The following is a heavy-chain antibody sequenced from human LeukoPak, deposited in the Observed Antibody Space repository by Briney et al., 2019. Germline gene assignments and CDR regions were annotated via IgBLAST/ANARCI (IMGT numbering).Heavy chain of an antibody. CDR3: AKTWQWRFGESSGGWFDP. J-gene: IGHJ5*02. CDR2: ISYDGSNK. V-gene: IGHV3-30-3*02. CDR1: GFTFSSYA. D-gene: IGHD3-10*01. Sequence: GRSLRLSCAASGFTFSSYAMHWVRQAPGKGLEWVAVISYDGSNKYYADSVKGRFTISRDNSKNTLYLQMNSLRAEDTAVYYCAKTWQWRFGESSGGWFDPWGQGTLVTVSS.